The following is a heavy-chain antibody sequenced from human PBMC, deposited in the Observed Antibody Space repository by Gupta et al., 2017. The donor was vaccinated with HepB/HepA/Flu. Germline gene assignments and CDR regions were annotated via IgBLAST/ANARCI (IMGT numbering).Heavy chain of an antibody. CDR3: AXHPVGRXYRVPAYYNWFDT. V-gene: IGHV4-39*01. J-gene: IGHJ5*02. CDR1: HGSINMTTHY. D-gene: IGHD3-10*01. CDR2: ISSSGNT. Sequence: QLELQESGPALVRPSETLSLMCSVSHGSINMTTHYWAWIRQPPGRGLEWIGTISSSGNTYYNPSLKSRVTISVDPSTNQFSLRLTSMTAADTAPYYXAXHPVGRXYRVPAYYNWFDTWGRGTLVTVSS.